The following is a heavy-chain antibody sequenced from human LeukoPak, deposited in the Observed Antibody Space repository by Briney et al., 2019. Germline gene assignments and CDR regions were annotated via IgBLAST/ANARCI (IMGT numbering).Heavy chain of an antibody. CDR3: TTDIRYYGSGSYYPY. D-gene: IGHD3-10*01. CDR1: GFTFSNAW. CDR2: IKSKTDGGTT. V-gene: IGHV3-15*01. J-gene: IGHJ4*02. Sequence: GGSLRLSCAASGFTFSNAWMIWVRQAPGKGLEWVGRIKSKTDGGTTDYAAPVKGRFTISRDDSKNTLYLQMNSLKTEDTAVYYCTTDIRYYGSGSYYPYWGQGTLVTVSS.